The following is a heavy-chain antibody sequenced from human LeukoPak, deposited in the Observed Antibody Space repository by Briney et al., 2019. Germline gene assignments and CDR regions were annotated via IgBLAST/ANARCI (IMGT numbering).Heavy chain of an antibody. CDR3: ASPWSSGGFDY. V-gene: IGHV4-59*08. CDR1: GGSISSYY. CDR2: IYYSGST. Sequence: SETLSRTCTVSGGSISSYYWSWIRQPPGKGLEWIGYIYYSGSTNYNPSLKSRVTISVDTSKNQFSLKLSSVTAADTAVYYCASPWSSGGFDYWGQGTLVTVAS. J-gene: IGHJ4*02. D-gene: IGHD6-19*01.